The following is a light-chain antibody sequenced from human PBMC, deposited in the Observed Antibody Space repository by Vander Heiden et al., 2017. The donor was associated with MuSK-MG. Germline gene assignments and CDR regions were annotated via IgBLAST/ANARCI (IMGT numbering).Light chain of an antibody. V-gene: IGLV2-23*02. CDR1: SSDVGSYNL. J-gene: IGLJ2*01. Sequence: QSALTQPASVSGSPGQSITISCTGTSSDVGSYNLVSWYQQHPGKAPKRMTYEVSKRPSGVSNRFSGSKSGNTASLTISGVQAEDEADDYCCSYARNRVVFGGGTKLTVL. CDR3: CSYARNRVV. CDR2: EVS.